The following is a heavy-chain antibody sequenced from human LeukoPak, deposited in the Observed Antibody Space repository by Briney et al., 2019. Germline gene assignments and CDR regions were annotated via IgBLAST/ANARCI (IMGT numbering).Heavy chain of an antibody. CDR2: ISAFNGNT. CDR1: GYTFTSYG. V-gene: IGHV1-18*01. CDR3: ARDRWEYYGSGSPFDY. J-gene: IGHJ4*02. D-gene: IGHD3-10*01. Sequence: ASVKVSCKASGYTFTSYGISWVRQAPGQGLEWMGWISAFNGNTNYAQKLQGRVTMTTDTSTSTAYMELRSLRSDDTAVYYCARDRWEYYGSGSPFDYWGQGTLVTVSS.